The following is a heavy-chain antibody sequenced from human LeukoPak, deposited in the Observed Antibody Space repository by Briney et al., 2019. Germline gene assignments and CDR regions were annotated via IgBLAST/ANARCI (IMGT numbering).Heavy chain of an antibody. CDR3: ARQRGGAAAGAWAPFDY. V-gene: IGHV4-59*08. CDR1: GGSISSYY. D-gene: IGHD6-13*01. CDR2: IFYSGGT. Sequence: SETLSLTCTVSGGSISSYYWSWIRQPPGKGLEWIGYIFYSGGTNYNPSLQSRVTISVDTSKNQFSLKLSSVTAADTAVYYCARQRGGAAAGAWAPFDYWGQGTLVTVSS. J-gene: IGHJ4*02.